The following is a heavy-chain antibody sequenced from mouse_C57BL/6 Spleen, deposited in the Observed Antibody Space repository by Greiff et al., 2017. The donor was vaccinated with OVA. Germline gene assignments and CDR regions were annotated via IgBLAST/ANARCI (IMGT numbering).Heavy chain of an antibody. J-gene: IGHJ4*01. CDR2: IYPGDGDT. D-gene: IGHD2-5*01. CDR3: ARRGYSNPFYAMDY. CDR1: GYAFSSYW. Sequence: VQRVESGAELVKPGASVKISCKASGYAFSSYWMNWVKQRPGKGLEWIGQIYPGDGDTNYNGKFKGKATLTADKSSSTAYMQLSSLTSEDSAVYFCARRGYSNPFYAMDYWGQGTSVTVSS. V-gene: IGHV1-80*01.